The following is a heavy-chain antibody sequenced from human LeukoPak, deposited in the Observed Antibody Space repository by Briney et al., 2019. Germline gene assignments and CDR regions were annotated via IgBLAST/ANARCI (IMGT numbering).Heavy chain of an antibody. Sequence: WASVKVPCKASGGTFSSYAISWVRQAPGQGLEWMGGIIPIFGTANYAQKFQGRVTITADESTSTAYMELSSLRSEDTAVYYCASSYDSSGYYYGYFDYWGQGTLVTVSS. V-gene: IGHV1-69*01. D-gene: IGHD3-22*01. CDR2: IIPIFGTA. CDR3: ASSYDSSGYYYGYFDY. CDR1: GGTFSSYA. J-gene: IGHJ4*02.